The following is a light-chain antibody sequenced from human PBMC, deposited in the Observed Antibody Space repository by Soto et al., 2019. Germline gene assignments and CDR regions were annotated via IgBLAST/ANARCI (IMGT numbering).Light chain of an antibody. CDR1: SSDVRTYDF. J-gene: IGLJ7*01. Sequence: QSALTQPPSASGSPGQSVTISCTGTSSDVRTYDFVCWYQQHPGKAPKLLIYEVSKRPSGVPDRFSGSRSGNTASLTVSGLQPEDEADYFCSSSTRTDTRIFGGGTQLTVL. CDR3: SSSTRTDTRI. V-gene: IGLV2-8*01. CDR2: EVS.